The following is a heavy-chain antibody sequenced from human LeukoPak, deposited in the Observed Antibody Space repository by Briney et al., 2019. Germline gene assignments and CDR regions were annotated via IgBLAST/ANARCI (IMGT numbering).Heavy chain of an antibody. CDR1: GGSISSSSYY. V-gene: IGHV4-39*01. CDR2: IYYSGST. D-gene: IGHD3-10*01. CDR3: ARHKSYCYGSGSRNYYYYYMDA. J-gene: IGHJ6*03. Sequence: KPSETLSLTCTVSGGSISSSSYYWGWIRQPPGKGLEWIGTIYYSGSTYYNPSLKSRVTISVDTSKNQFSLKLSSVTAADTAVYYCARHKSYCYGSGSRNYYYYYMDAWGKGTTVTVAS.